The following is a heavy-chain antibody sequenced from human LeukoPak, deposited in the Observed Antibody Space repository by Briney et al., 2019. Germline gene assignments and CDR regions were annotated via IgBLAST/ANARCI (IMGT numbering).Heavy chain of an antibody. CDR2: INPNSGGT. V-gene: IGHV1-2*02. CDR1: GYTFTGYY. J-gene: IGHJ6*02. Sequence: ASVKVSCKASGYTFTGYYMHWVRQAPGQGLEWMGWINPNSGGTNYAQKFQGRVTMTRDTSISTAYMELSRLRSDDTAVYYCARHRAAAIQLRSGLDVWGQGTTVTVSS. CDR3: ARHRAAAIQLRSGLDV. D-gene: IGHD5-18*01.